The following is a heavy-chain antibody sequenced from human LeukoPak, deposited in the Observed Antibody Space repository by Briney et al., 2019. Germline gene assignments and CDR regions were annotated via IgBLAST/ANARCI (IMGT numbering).Heavy chain of an antibody. CDR2: ISSSSSYI. V-gene: IGHV3-21*01. CDR1: GFTFSSYS. D-gene: IGHD6-6*01. Sequence: GGSLRLSCAASGFTFSSYSMNWVRQAPGKGLEWVSSISSSSSYIYYADSVKGRFTISRDNAKNSLYLQMNSLRAEDTAVYYCARRGSSSSGQFDYWGQGNLVTVSS. J-gene: IGHJ4*02. CDR3: ARRGSSSSGQFDY.